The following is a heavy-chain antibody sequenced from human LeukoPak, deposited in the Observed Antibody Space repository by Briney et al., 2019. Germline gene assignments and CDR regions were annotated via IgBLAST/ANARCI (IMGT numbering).Heavy chain of an antibody. CDR2: ISYEGSNT. CDR1: GFTFSSYG. D-gene: IGHD2-2*01. J-gene: IGHJ4*02. CDR3: AKECWDIGAVPAVSGGVDY. V-gene: IGHV3-30*18. Sequence: GGSLRLSCAASGFTFSSYGMHWVRQAPGKGLEWVGFISYEGSNTYYADSVKGRFTISRDNSKNTLDLQMHSLRAEDTAVYYCAKECWDIGAVPAVSGGVDYWGQGTLVTVSS.